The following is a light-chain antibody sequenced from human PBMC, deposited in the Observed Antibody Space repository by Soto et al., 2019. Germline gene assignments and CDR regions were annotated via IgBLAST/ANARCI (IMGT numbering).Light chain of an antibody. J-gene: IGKJ1*01. CDR2: DAS. Sequence: EIVLTQSPAILSMSPGERATLSCRASQSVSSYFAWYQQKPGQAPRLLIYDASNRATGVPARFSGRGSGTDFTLTISILEPEDVAVYFCQHRSYLPETFGQGTKVEIK. CDR3: QHRSYLPET. V-gene: IGKV3-11*01. CDR1: QSVSSY.